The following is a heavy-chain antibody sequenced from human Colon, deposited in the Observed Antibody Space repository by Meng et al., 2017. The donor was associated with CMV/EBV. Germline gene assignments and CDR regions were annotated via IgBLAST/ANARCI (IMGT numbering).Heavy chain of an antibody. CDR3: ARAVDSGTYSPGYFDY. J-gene: IGHJ4*02. D-gene: IGHD3-22*01. V-gene: IGHV1-69*04. Sequence: WIRQPPGKGLEWMGRTIPMLSIANYAKKFQGRVTITADKSTSTVYMQLSSLRSDDTAVYFCARAVDSGTYSPGYFDYWGQGTVVTVSS. CDR2: TIPMLSIA.